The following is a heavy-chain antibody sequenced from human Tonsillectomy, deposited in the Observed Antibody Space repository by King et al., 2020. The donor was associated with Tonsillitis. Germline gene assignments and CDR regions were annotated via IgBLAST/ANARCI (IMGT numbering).Heavy chain of an antibody. CDR3: GIEDCSSTSCYAGYTFEI. Sequence: VQLVESGAEVKKPGESLRISCQGSGYIFTSNWINWVRQMPGKGLEWMGRIDPSDSYTNYSPSFQGHVTISADKSISTAYLQWSSLKASDTAMYYCGIEDCSSTSCYAGYTFEIWGQGTMVTVSS. CDR1: GYIFTSNW. D-gene: IGHD2-2*01. J-gene: IGHJ3*02. V-gene: IGHV5-10-1*03. CDR2: IDPSDSYT.